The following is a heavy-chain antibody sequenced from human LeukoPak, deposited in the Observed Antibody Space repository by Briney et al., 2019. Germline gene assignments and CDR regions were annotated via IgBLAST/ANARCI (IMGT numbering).Heavy chain of an antibody. Sequence: SETLSLTCTVSGGSISSSSYYWGWIRQPPGKGLEWIGSIYYSGSTYYNPSLKSRVTISVDTSKNQFSLKLSSVTAADTAVYYCARARRGIVVVTAIPYYYMDVWGKGTTVTVSS. J-gene: IGHJ6*03. V-gene: IGHV4-39*07. CDR2: IYYSGST. CDR1: GGSISSSSYY. D-gene: IGHD2-21*02. CDR3: ARARRGIVVVTAIPYYYMDV.